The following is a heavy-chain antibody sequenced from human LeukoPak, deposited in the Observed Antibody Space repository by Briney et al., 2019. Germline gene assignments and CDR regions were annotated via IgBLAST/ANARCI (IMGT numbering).Heavy chain of an antibody. D-gene: IGHD3-3*01. V-gene: IGHV3-23*01. Sequence: GGSLRLSCAASGFTFSSYAMSWVRQAPGKGLEWVSAISGSGGSTYYADSMKGRFTISRDNSKNTLYLRMNSLRAEDTAVYYCAKDQDDFWSSADYWGQGTLVTVSS. CDR1: GFTFSSYA. J-gene: IGHJ4*02. CDR3: AKDQDDFWSSADY. CDR2: ISGSGGST.